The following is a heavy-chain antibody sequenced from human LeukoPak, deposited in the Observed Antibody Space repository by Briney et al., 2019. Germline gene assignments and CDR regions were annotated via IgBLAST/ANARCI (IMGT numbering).Heavy chain of an antibody. J-gene: IGHJ4*02. V-gene: IGHV4-34*01. D-gene: IGHD3-22*01. CDR2: INHSGST. Sequence: PSETLSLTCAVYGGSFSGYCWSWIRQPPGKGLEWIGEINHSGSTNYNPSLKSRVTISVDTSKNQFSLKLSSVTAADTAVYYCARDIADSSGYYPEAYYFDYWGQGTLVTVSS. CDR1: GGSFSGYC. CDR3: ARDIADSSGYYPEAYYFDY.